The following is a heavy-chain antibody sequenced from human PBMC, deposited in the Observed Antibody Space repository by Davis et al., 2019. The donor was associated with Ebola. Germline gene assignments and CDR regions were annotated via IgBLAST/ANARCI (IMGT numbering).Heavy chain of an antibody. J-gene: IGHJ4*02. Sequence: ASVKVSCKASGYTFTGYYMHWVRQAPGQGLEWMGRINPNSGGTNYAQKFQGRVTMTRDTSISTAYMELSRLRSDDTAVYYCVFRDSSSSGGFEDYWGQGTLVTVSS. CDR1: GYTFTGYY. D-gene: IGHD6-6*01. CDR3: VFRDSSSSGGFEDY. CDR2: INPNSGGT. V-gene: IGHV1-2*06.